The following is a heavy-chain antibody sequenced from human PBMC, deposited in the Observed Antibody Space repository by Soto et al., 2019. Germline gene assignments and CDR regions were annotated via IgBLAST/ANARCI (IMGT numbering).Heavy chain of an antibody. D-gene: IGHD2-8*01. Sequence: QVQLVESGGGVVQPGRSLRLSCAASGFTFSSYAMHWVRQAPGKGLEWVAVISYDGSNKYYADSVKGRFTISRDNSKNTQYLQMNSLRTEDTAVYYCARREEGTYRSNGVCYNYGMDVWGQGTTVTVSS. CDR3: ARREEGTYRSNGVCYNYGMDV. CDR2: ISYDGSNK. V-gene: IGHV3-30-3*01. CDR1: GFTFSSYA. J-gene: IGHJ6*02.